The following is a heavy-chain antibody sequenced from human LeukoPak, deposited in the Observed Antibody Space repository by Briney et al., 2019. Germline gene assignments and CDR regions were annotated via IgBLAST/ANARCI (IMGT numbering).Heavy chain of an antibody. D-gene: IGHD4-17*01. J-gene: IGHJ4*02. CDR1: GFTFSSYA. V-gene: IGHV3-23*01. Sequence: GGSLRLSCAASGFTFSSYAMSWVRQAPGKGLEWISAISGSGGSTYYADSVKGRFTISRDNSKNTLYLQMNSLRAEDTAVYYCAKDPATYDYGDGFFDYWGQGTLVTVSS. CDR3: AKDPATYDYGDGFFDY. CDR2: ISGSGGST.